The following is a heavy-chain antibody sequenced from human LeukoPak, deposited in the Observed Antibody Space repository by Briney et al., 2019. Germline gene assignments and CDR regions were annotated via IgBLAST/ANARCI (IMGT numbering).Heavy chain of an antibody. CDR2: ISGNGGSR. CDR1: GFTFSTYT. V-gene: IGHV3-64*01. Sequence: GVSLRLSCAASGFTFSTYTMHWVRQAPGKGLEYVSSISGNGGSREYANSVKGRFTISRDNSRNTLYLQMGSLSAEDMAVYYCARDAGYVRFDFWGQGTLATVSS. CDR3: ARDAGYVRFDF. J-gene: IGHJ4*02. D-gene: IGHD5-18*01.